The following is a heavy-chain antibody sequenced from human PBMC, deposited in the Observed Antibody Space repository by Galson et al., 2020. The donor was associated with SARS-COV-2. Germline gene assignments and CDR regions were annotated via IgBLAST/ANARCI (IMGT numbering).Heavy chain of an antibody. Sequence: GGSLRLSCAASGFTFSRYWMSWVRQAPGKGLEWVANIKKDGSDKNYVDSVKGRFTISRDNAKSSLYLQMNSLSAEDTAVYYCARDLGLVTTCYFDYWGQGNLVTVSS. CDR2: IKKDGSDK. V-gene: IGHV3-7*04. CDR3: ARDLGLVTTCYFDY. J-gene: IGHJ4*02. CDR1: GFTFSRYW. D-gene: IGHD4-4*01.